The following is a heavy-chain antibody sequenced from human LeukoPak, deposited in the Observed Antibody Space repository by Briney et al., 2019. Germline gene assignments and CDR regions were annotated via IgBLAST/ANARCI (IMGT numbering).Heavy chain of an antibody. J-gene: IGHJ4*02. Sequence: GGSLRLSCAASGFTFSSYAMTWVRQAPGKRLDWVSTISGGGGSAYYADSVKGRFTISRDNSKNTLYLQMNSLRAEDTAVYYCAKDTGGVPLLDYWGQGTLVTVSS. V-gene: IGHV3-23*01. CDR1: GFTFSSYA. CDR3: AKDTGGVPLLDY. D-gene: IGHD2-2*01. CDR2: ISGGGGSA.